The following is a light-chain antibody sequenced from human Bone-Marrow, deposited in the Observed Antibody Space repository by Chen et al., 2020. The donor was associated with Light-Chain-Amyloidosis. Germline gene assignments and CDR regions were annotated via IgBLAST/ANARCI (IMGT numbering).Light chain of an antibody. CDR3: QQSYSTPLFT. Sequence: DIQITQAPSAGSACVGDRVTITGRASQTINNYLNWYQRKPGKAPRLLIYGATSLQSGVPSRFSGSGAGTDVTLTINSLHPEDFATYYWQQSYSTPLFTFVPGTKVDI. CDR2: GAT. CDR1: QTINNY. J-gene: IGKJ3*01. V-gene: IGKV1-39*01.